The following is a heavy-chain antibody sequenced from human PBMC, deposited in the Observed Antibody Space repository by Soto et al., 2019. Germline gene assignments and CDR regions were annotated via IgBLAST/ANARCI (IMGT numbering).Heavy chain of an antibody. Sequence: ASETLSLTCAVSGGSISSSNWWSWVRQPPGKGLEWIGEVYHSGSTNYNPSLKSRVTMSVDKSKNQFSLKLNSVTAADTAVYYCATSTSGWRYFDYWGQGTLVTVSS. CDR2: VYHSGST. CDR3: ATSTSGWRYFDY. D-gene: IGHD6-19*01. J-gene: IGHJ4*02. CDR1: GGSISSSNW. V-gene: IGHV4-4*02.